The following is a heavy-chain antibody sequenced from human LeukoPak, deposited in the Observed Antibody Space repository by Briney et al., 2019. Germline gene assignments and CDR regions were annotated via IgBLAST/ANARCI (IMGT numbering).Heavy chain of an antibody. CDR2: VSDTGDT. J-gene: IGHJ5*02. Sequence: PSQTLSLTCTVSGVSINGNYWTWIRQLPGKGLEWIGFVSDTGDTDYKPSLKSRLTISADTSKSQLSLSLSSVTAADTALYYCARVFRGVVTSNWFDPWGQGTLATVSS. D-gene: IGHD3-3*01. CDR3: ARVFRGVVTSNWFDP. CDR1: GVSINGNY. V-gene: IGHV4-59*01.